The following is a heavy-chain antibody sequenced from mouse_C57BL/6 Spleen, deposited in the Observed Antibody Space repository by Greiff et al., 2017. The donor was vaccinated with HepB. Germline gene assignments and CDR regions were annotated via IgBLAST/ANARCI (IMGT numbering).Heavy chain of an antibody. CDR2: INPSNGGT. CDR1: GYTFTSYW. Sequence: VQLQQPGPELVKPGASVKLSCKASGYTFTSYWMHWVKQRPGQGLEWIGNINPSNGGTNYNEKFKSKATLTVDKSSSTAYMQLSSLTSEDSAVYYCARELYYGSSYGDAMDYWGQGTSVTVSS. CDR3: ARELYYGSSYGDAMDY. V-gene: IGHV1-53*01. D-gene: IGHD1-1*01. J-gene: IGHJ4*01.